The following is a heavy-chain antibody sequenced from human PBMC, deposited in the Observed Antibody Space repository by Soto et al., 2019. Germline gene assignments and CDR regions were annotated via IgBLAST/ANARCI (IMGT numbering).Heavy chain of an antibody. J-gene: IGHJ6*02. CDR3: VKDRDSNSWPSRDV. CDR2: ISPKSGSI. CDR1: GYTFTRNG. Sequence: SVKVSCKTSGYTFTRNGISWVRQAPGQGLEWMGWISPKSGSIKYAQKFQGRVIMTTDTSTSTAYMEVRSLRSDDTAVYYCVKDRDSNSWPSRDVWGPGTTVTVSS. V-gene: IGHV1-18*01. D-gene: IGHD3-22*01.